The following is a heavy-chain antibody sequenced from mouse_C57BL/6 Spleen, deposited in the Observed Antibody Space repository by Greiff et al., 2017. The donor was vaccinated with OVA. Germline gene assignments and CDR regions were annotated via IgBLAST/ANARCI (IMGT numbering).Heavy chain of an antibody. J-gene: IGHJ2*01. D-gene: IGHD1-1*01. V-gene: IGHV1-15*01. CDR3: TSPPYYGSSYRDYFDY. CDR2: IDPETGGT. CDR1: GYTFTDYE. Sequence: VKLMESGAELVRPGASVTLSCKASGYTFTDYEMHWVKQTPVHGLEWIGAIDPETGGTAYNQKFKGKAILTADKSSSTAYMELRSLTSEDSAVYYCTSPPYYGSSYRDYFDYWGQGTTLTVSS.